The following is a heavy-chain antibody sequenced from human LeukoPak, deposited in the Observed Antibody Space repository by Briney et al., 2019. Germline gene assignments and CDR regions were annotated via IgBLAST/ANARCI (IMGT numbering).Heavy chain of an antibody. CDR2: ISAYNGNT. CDR1: GYTFTSYG. V-gene: IGHV1-18*01. CDR3: ARVVGTGEGYYYYYMDV. Sequence: GASVKVSCKASGYTFTSYGISWVRQAPGQGLEWMGWISAYNGNTNYAQKLQGRVTLTTDTSTSTAYMELRSLRSDDTAVYYCARVVGTGEGYYYYYMDVWGKGTTVTVSS. D-gene: IGHD7-27*01. J-gene: IGHJ6*03.